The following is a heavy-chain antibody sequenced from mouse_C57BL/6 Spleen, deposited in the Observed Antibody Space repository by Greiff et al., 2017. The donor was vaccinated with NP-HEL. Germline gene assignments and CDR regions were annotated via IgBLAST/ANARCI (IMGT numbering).Heavy chain of an antibody. CDR2: ISDGGSYT. Sequence: EVNVVESGGGLVKPGGSLKLSCAASGFTFSSYAMSWVRQTPEKRLEWVATISDGGSYTYYPDNVKGRFTISRDNAKNNLYLQMSHLKSEDTAMYYCAREGAAQGFAYWGQGTLVTVSA. J-gene: IGHJ3*01. CDR3: AREGAAQGFAY. CDR1: GFTFSSYA. D-gene: IGHD3-1*01. V-gene: IGHV5-4*01.